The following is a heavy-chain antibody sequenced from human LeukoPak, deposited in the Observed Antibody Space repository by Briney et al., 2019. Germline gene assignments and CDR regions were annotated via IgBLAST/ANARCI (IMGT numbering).Heavy chain of an antibody. CDR3: ARLISPVYYDSSGYY. D-gene: IGHD3-22*01. CDR1: GGSISSSSYY. CDR2: IYYSGST. Sequence: TSETLSLTCTVSGGSISSSSYYWGWIRQPPEKGLEWIGSIYYSGSTYYNPSLKSRVTISVDTSKNQFSLKLSSVTAADTAVYYCARLISPVYYDSSGYYWGQGTLVTVSS. J-gene: IGHJ4*02. V-gene: IGHV4-39*01.